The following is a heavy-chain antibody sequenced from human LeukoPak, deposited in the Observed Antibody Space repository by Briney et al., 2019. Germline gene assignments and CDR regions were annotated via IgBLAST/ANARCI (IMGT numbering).Heavy chain of an antibody. CDR1: GFTFSSYG. CDR2: ISYDGSNK. J-gene: IGHJ6*02. V-gene: IGHV3-30*18. Sequence: PGGSLRLSCAASGFTFSSYGMHWVRQAPGKGLEWVAVISYDGSNKYYADSVKGRFTISRDNSKNTLYLQMNSLRAEDTAVYYCAKDGPSPYYYYGMDVWGQGTTVTVSS. CDR3: AKDGPSPYYYYGMDV.